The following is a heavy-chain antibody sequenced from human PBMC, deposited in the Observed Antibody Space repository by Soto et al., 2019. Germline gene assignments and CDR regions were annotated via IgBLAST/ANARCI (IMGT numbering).Heavy chain of an antibody. CDR2: IYYSGST. Sequence: TLSLTCTVSGGSISSGDYCWSWIRQPPGKGLEWIGYIYYSGSTYYNPSLKSRVTISVDTSKNQFSLKLSSVTAADTAVYYCARESIAVAGLNWFDPWGQGTLVTASS. CDR1: GGSISSGDYC. V-gene: IGHV4-30-4*01. CDR3: ARESIAVAGLNWFDP. D-gene: IGHD6-19*01. J-gene: IGHJ5*02.